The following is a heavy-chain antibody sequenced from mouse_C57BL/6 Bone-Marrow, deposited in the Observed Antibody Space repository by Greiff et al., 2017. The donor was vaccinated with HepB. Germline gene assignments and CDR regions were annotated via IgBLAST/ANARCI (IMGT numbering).Heavy chain of an antibody. CDR2: IYPGGGYT. Sequence: QVQLQQSGAELVRPGTSVKMSCKASGYTFTNYWIGWAKQRPGHGLEWIGDIYPGGGYTNYNEKFKGKATLTADKSSSTAYMQFSSLTSEDSAIYYCARWGLGSSYAMDYWGQGTSVTVSS. J-gene: IGHJ4*01. CDR3: ARWGLGSSYAMDY. V-gene: IGHV1-63*01. CDR1: GYTFTNYW. D-gene: IGHD1-1*01.